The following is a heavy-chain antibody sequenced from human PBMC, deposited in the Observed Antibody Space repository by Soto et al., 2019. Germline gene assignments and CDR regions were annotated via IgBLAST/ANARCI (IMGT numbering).Heavy chain of an antibody. CDR1: GFTFSSYA. CDR3: ARGNIAARPRESYYYYMDV. J-gene: IGHJ6*03. Sequence: GGSLRLSCAASGFTFSSYAMHWVRQAPGKGLEWVAVISYDGSNKYYADSVKGRFTISRDNSKNTLYLQMNSLRAEDTAVYYCARGNIAARPRESYYYYMDVWGKGTTVTVSS. V-gene: IGHV3-30*04. D-gene: IGHD6-6*01. CDR2: ISYDGSNK.